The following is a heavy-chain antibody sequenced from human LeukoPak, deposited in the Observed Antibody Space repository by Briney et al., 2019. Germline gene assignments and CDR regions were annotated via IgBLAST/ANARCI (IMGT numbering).Heavy chain of an antibody. J-gene: IGHJ4*02. D-gene: IGHD6-13*01. CDR2: INWNGGST. CDR1: GFTFDDYG. Sequence: GGSLRLSCAASGFTFDDYGMSWVRQAPGKGMEWVSGINWNGGSTGYADSVKGRFTISRDNAKNSLYLQMNSLRAEDTALYYCARGTLKAAATDFDYWGQGTLVTVSS. CDR3: ARGTLKAAATDFDY. V-gene: IGHV3-20*04.